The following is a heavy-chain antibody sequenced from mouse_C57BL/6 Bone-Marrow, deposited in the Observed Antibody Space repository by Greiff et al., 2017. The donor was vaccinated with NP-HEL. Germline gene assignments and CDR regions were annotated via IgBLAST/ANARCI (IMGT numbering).Heavy chain of an antibody. J-gene: IGHJ2*01. CDR2: INPNNGGT. D-gene: IGHD1-1*01. V-gene: IGHV1-26*01. CDR1: GYTFTDYY. Sequence: VQLQQSGPELVKPGASVKISCKASGYTFTDYYMNWVKQSHGKSLEWIGDINPNNGGTSYNQKFKGKATLTVDKSSSTAYMELRSLTSEDSAVYYCARPGLLLRYYFDYWGQGTTLTVSS. CDR3: ARPGLLLRYYFDY.